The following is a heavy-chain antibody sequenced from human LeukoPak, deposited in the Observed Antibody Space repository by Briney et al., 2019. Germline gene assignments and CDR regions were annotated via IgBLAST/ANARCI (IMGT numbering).Heavy chain of an antibody. CDR1: GYTFTSYG. J-gene: IGHJ4*02. Sequence: AASVKVSCKASGYTFTSYGISWVRQAPGQGLEWMGWISAYNGNTNYAQKLQGRVTMTTDTSTSTAYMELRSLRSDDTAVYYCARVSFHCTNGVCYPYYFDYWGQGTLVTVSS. V-gene: IGHV1-18*01. D-gene: IGHD2-8*01. CDR2: ISAYNGNT. CDR3: ARVSFHCTNGVCYPYYFDY.